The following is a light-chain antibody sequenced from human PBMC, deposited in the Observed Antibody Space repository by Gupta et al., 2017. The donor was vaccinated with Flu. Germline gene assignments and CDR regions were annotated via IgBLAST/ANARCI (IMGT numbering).Light chain of an antibody. CDR2: QDN. J-gene: IGLJ2*01. CDR3: QAWAGNTVI. Sequence: SSELTQQPSVSVSPGQTASITCSGDELGDKYVCWYHQKPGQSPVRVMFQDNKRPSGIPERFSGSNSGNTATLTISGTQAIDEADYYCQAWAGNTVIFGGGTKLTVL. V-gene: IGLV3-1*01. CDR1: ELGDKY.